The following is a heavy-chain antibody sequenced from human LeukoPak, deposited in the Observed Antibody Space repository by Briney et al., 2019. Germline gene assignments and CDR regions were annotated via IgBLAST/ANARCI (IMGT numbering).Heavy chain of an antibody. D-gene: IGHD3-22*01. CDR1: GYTFTGFY. J-gene: IGHJ4*02. Sequence: ASVKVSCKASGYTFTGFYMHWVRQAPGQGLEWMGWIDPNIGTTKYSQKFQGRVTMTRDTSISDVYMELSRLRSDDTAVYYCARLLEHYYFDASGYYDDDYWGQGTPIIVSS. CDR2: IDPNIGTT. V-gene: IGHV1-2*02. CDR3: ARLLEHYYFDASGYYDDDY.